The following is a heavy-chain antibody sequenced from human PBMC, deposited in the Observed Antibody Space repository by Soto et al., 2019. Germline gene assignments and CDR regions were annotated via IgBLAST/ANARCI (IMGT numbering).Heavy chain of an antibody. V-gene: IGHV3-11*06. CDR1: GFTVSDYY. CDR3: ARPGDNYNVLDY. CDR2: SSNSGTYT. J-gene: IGHJ4*02. Sequence: GGTLRLCCAASGFTVSDYYMSWIRQAPGKGLEWLSYSSNSGTYTRYADSVKGRFSISRDNAKNSLYLQINSLRGEDTATYYCARPGDNYNVLDYWGQGTPVTVSS. D-gene: IGHD3-10*02.